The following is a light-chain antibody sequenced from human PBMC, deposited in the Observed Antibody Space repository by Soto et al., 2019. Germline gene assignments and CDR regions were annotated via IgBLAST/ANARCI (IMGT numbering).Light chain of an antibody. V-gene: IGLV4-69*01. Sequence: QPVLTQSPSASASLGASVKLTCALSSGHSSYAIAWHQQQPEKGPRALMKLNSDGSHTRGDGIPDRFSGSSSGAERYLTISSLNSEDEADYNCQTCGTGTLVFGGRTKQPVL. CDR1: SGHSSYA. CDR2: LNSDGSH. CDR3: QTCGTGTLV. J-gene: IGLJ3*02.